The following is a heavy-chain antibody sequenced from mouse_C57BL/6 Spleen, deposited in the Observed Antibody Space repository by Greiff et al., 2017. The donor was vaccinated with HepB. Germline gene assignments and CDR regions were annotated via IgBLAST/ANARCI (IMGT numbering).Heavy chain of an antibody. CDR3: ARGDNYADAMDY. D-gene: IGHD2-12*01. CDR2: ISYDGSN. CDR1: GYSITSGYY. Sequence: EVQLQQSGPGLVKPSQSLSLTCSVTGYSITSGYYWNWIRQFPGNKLEWMGYISYDGSNNYNPSLKNRISITPDTSKNQFFLKLNSVTTEDTATYYCARGDNYADAMDYWGQGTSVTVSS. J-gene: IGHJ4*01. V-gene: IGHV3-6*01.